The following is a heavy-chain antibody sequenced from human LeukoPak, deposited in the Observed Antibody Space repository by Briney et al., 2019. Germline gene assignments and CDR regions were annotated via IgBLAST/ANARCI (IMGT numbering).Heavy chain of an antibody. J-gene: IGHJ4*02. D-gene: IGHD6-19*01. Sequence: WETLSLTCSVSGDSISNYHWSWIRQPAGKGLEWIGQSHSSGRTNYNPPLESRVTVSIDTPENQFSLTIRSVTATDTAIYYCARRDITSGWSFNYWGQGILVTVS. CDR1: GDSISNYH. V-gene: IGHV4-4*07. CDR2: SHSSGRT. CDR3: ARRDITSGWSFNY.